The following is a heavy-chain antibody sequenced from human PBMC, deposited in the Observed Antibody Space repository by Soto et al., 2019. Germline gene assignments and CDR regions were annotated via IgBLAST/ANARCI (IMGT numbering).Heavy chain of an antibody. Sequence: GGSLRLSCAASGFTFSNAWMNWVRQAPGKGLEWVGRIKSKTDGGTTDYAAPVKGRFTISRDDSKNTLYLQMNSLKTEDTTVYYCTTWVRIAAAGTFNYWGQGTLVTVSS. D-gene: IGHD6-13*01. V-gene: IGHV3-15*07. CDR3: TTWVRIAAAGTFNY. CDR1: GFTFSNAW. CDR2: IKSKTDGGTT. J-gene: IGHJ4*02.